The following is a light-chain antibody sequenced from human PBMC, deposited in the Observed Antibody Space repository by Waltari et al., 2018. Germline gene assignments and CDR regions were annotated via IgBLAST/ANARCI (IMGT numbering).Light chain of an antibody. Sequence: SYVLTQPPSVSVAPGETARITCGGNTIESKSVHWYRQRPGQAPVLVISYDRDRPSGIPERFSGSNSGNTATLTVSRVEAGDEADYYCQVWDANTDPGVFGTGTEVTVL. J-gene: IGLJ1*01. CDR3: QVWDANTDPGV. CDR2: YDR. CDR1: TIESKS. V-gene: IGLV3-21*01.